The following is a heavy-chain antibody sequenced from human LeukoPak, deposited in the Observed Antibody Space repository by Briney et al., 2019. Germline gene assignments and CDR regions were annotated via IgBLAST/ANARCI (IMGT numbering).Heavy chain of an antibody. CDR2: IKTESEGETK. V-gene: IGHV3-15*07. D-gene: IGHD3-10*01. Sequence: PGGSLRLSCAASGFIFSKVWMKWVRQAPGKGLEWVGRIKTESEGETKDYAAPVKGRFTVSRDDSKNTFYLVMNSLKIDDTAIYYCTTGIDDGGGYWGQGTLVTVSS. CDR1: GFIFSKVW. J-gene: IGHJ4*02. CDR3: TTGIDDGGGY.